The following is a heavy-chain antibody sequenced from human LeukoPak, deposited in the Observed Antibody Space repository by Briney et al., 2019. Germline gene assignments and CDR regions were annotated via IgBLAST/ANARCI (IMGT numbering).Heavy chain of an antibody. CDR1: GFTFSRFW. CDR3: ARGGWYQLP. CDR2: IDQSGGRN. Sequence: GGSLRLSCAASGFTFSRFWMNWVRQAPGRGLEWVANIDQSGGRNNYVDSVKGRFTISRDNAKNSLFLEMSSLRADDTAVYYCARGGWYQLPWGQGTLVTISS. D-gene: IGHD2-2*01. V-gene: IGHV3-7*05. J-gene: IGHJ4*02.